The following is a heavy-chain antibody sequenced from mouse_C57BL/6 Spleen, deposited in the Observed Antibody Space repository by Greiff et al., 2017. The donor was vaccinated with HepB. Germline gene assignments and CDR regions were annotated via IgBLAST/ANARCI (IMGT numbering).Heavy chain of an antibody. J-gene: IGHJ2*01. CDR3: ARNSLITTVVGFDY. D-gene: IGHD1-1*01. Sequence: EVKLLESGPGLVKPSQSLSLTCSVTGYSITSGYYWNWIRQFPGNKLEWMGYISYDGSNNYNPSLKNRISITRDTSKNQFFLKLNSVTTEDTATYYCARNSLITTVVGFDYWGQGTTLTVSS. CDR2: ISYDGSN. V-gene: IGHV3-6*01. CDR1: GYSITSGYY.